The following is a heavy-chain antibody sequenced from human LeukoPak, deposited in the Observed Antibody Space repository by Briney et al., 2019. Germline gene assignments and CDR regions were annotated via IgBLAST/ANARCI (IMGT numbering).Heavy chain of an antibody. CDR3: ARVRLGALDY. V-gene: IGHV3-30*03. J-gene: IGHJ4*02. D-gene: IGHD1-26*01. Sequence: GGSLRLSCAASGFSFSSYAMSWVRQAPGKGLEWVAVISYAGSDKYYADSVKGRFTISRDNSKNTLYLQMNSLRAEDTAVYYCARVRLGALDYWGQGTLVTVSS. CDR2: ISYAGSDK. CDR1: GFSFSSYA.